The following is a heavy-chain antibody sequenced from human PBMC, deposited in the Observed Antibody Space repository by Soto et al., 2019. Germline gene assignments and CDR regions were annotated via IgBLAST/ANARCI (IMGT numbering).Heavy chain of an antibody. V-gene: IGHV3-74*01. CDR3: ARHLAGNRDD. D-gene: IGHD3-3*02. CDR1: GFTFSSYW. J-gene: IGHJ4*02. CDR2: INSDGSST. Sequence: EVQLVESGGGLVQPGGSLRLSCAASGFTFSSYWMHWVRQAPGKGLVWVSRINSDGSSTSYADSVKGGFTISRYNAKNTVYVQMDSLRAGDTAVYYCARHLAGNRDDWGQGTLVTVSS.